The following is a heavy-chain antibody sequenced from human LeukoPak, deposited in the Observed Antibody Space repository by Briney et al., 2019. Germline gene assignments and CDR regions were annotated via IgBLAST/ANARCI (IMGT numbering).Heavy chain of an antibody. CDR3: ARDSSSFPNYFDY. Sequence: GGSLRLSCIASGFTLSNYDMTWVRQTPGKGLEYVSSIGSGGYTFYAGSVKGRFSISRDNSKNTLYLQMSSLRAEDTAVYYCARDSSSFPNYFDYWGQGTLVTVSS. V-gene: IGHV3-23*01. D-gene: IGHD3-3*02. J-gene: IGHJ4*02. CDR2: IGSGGYT. CDR1: GFTLSNYD.